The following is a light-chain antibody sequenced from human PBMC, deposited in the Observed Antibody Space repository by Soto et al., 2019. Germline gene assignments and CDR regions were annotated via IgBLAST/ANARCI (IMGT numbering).Light chain of an antibody. CDR2: GNT. CDR3: QSYDSSLSGSRV. Sequence: QSVLTQPPSVSGAPGQRVTISCTGSSSNIGAGYDVHWYQQIPGTAPKLLIYGNTNRPSGVPDRFSGSKSGSSASLAITGLLAEDEDDYYCQSYDSSLSGSRVFGSGTKLTVL. V-gene: IGLV1-40*01. J-gene: IGLJ1*01. CDR1: SSNIGAGYD.